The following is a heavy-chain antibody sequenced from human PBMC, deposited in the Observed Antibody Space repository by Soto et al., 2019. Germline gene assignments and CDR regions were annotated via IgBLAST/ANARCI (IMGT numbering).Heavy chain of an antibody. CDR2: INPNSGGT. J-gene: IGHJ3*02. CDR1: GYIFTDYY. Sequence: GASVKVSCKASGYIFTDYYMHWVRQAPGQELGWMGRINPNSGGTNYAQKFQGRVTITADKSTSTAYMELSSLRSEDTAVYYCARARLYSIVVVPAAQDAFDIWGQGTMVTVSS. D-gene: IGHD2-2*01. CDR3: ARARLYSIVVVPAAQDAFDI. V-gene: IGHV1-2*06.